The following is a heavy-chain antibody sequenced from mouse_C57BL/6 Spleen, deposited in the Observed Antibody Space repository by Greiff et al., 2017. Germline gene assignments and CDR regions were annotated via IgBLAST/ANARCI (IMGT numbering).Heavy chain of an antibody. CDR1: GFTFSDAW. D-gene: IGHD1-1*01. V-gene: IGHV6-6*01. J-gene: IGHJ4*01. Sequence: EVKVEESGGGLVQPGGSMKLSCAASGFTFSDAWMDWVRQSPEKGLEWVAEIRNKANNHATYYAESVKGRFTISRDDSKSSVYLQMNSLRAEDTGIYYCRYYGSSYVGLYAMDYWGQGTSVTVSS. CDR2: IRNKANNHAT. CDR3: RYYGSSYVGLYAMDY.